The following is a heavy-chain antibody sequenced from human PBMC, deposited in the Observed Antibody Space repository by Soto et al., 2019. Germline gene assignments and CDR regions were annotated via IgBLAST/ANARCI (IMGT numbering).Heavy chain of an antibody. J-gene: IGHJ4*02. CDR3: ARDLNTALDY. V-gene: IGHV4-61*01. D-gene: IGHD5-18*01. Sequence: SETLSLTCSVSGGSVSSPSYYWSWIRQPPGKGLEWIGYIYFTGSTNYNPSLKSRVTISVDTSKNQFSLKLNSVTAADTAVYYCARDLNTALDYWGQGTLVTVS. CDR1: GGSVSSPSYY. CDR2: IYFTGST.